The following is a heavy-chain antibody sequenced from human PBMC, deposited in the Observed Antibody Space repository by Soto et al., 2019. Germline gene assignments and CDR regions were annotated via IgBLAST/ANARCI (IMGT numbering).Heavy chain of an antibody. D-gene: IGHD3-3*01. CDR2: ITSYGGTT. J-gene: IGHJ5*02. CDR1: GFTFSNSA. Sequence: GGSLRLSCSASGFTFSNSAMYWVRQAPGKGLEYVATITSYGGTTYYADSVKGRFTISRDNSKNILYLQMSSLRPEDTAVYYCVKGEVMIFGVVTFDRWGQGTLVTVSA. V-gene: IGHV3-64D*06. CDR3: VKGEVMIFGVVTFDR.